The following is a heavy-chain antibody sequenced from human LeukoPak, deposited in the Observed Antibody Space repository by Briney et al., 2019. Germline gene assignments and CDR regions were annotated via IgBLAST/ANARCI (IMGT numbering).Heavy chain of an antibody. CDR2: IIPIFGTA. V-gene: IGHV1-69*13. J-gene: IGHJ6*02. CDR1: GGTFSSYA. Sequence: VASVKVSCKASGGTFSSYAISWVRQAPGQGLEWMGGIIPIFGTANYAQKFQGRVTITADGSTSTAYMELSSLRSEDTAVYYCARDYYYYYGMDVWGQGTTVTVSS. CDR3: ARDYYYYYGMDV.